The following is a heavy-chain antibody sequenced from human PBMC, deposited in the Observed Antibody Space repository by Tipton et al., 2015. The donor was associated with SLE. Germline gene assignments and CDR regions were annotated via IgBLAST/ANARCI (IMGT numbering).Heavy chain of an antibody. Sequence: VQLVQSGAEVKKPGESLKISCKGSGYSFTSYWIAWVRQTPGKGLEWMGIIYSGDSDTRSSPSLQGQVTIAVVKTISTAYLQWSSLKPSDTAMYYCARQRSSLDYWGQGTLVTVSS. CDR3: ARQRSSLDY. D-gene: IGHD6-13*01. CDR1: GYSFTSYW. V-gene: IGHV5-51*01. J-gene: IGHJ4*02. CDR2: IYSGDSDT.